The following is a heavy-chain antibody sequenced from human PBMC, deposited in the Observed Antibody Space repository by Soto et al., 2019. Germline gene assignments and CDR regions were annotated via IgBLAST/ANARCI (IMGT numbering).Heavy chain of an antibody. CDR3: AKGGGGQLVRGYNYYGMDV. CDR2: ISGSGGST. J-gene: IGHJ6*02. D-gene: IGHD6-13*01. V-gene: IGHV3-23*01. Sequence: PGGSLRLSCAASGFTFSSYAMSWVRQAPGKGLEWVSAISGSGGSTYYADSVKGRFTISRDNSKNTLYLQMNSLRAEDTAVYYCAKGGGGQLVRGYNYYGMDVWGQGTTVTVSS. CDR1: GFTFSSYA.